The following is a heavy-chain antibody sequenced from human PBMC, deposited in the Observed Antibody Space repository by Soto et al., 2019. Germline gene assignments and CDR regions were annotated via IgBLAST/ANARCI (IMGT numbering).Heavy chain of an antibody. Sequence: SETLSLTCTVSGGSISSYYWSWIRQPPGKGLEWIGYIYYSGITDYNPSLKSRVTISVDTSKSQFSLKLTSATAADTAVYYCARDRRSYYSDGSGLDFWGQGTLVTV. V-gene: IGHV4-59*12. CDR2: IYYSGIT. CDR1: GGSISSYY. J-gene: IGHJ4*02. D-gene: IGHD3-22*01. CDR3: ARDRRSYYSDGSGLDF.